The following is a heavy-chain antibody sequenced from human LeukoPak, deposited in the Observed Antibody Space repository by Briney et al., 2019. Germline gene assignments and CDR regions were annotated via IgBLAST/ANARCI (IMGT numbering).Heavy chain of an antibody. V-gene: IGHV1-69*13. Sequence: SVKVSCKASGGTFSSYTISWVRQAPGQGLEWMGGIIPIFGTANYAQKFQGRVTITADESTSTAYMELSSLRSEDTAVYYCARDGSSGWYGGDYWGQGTLVTVSS. D-gene: IGHD6-19*01. CDR1: GGTFSSYT. J-gene: IGHJ4*02. CDR3: ARDGSSGWYGGDY. CDR2: IIPIFGTA.